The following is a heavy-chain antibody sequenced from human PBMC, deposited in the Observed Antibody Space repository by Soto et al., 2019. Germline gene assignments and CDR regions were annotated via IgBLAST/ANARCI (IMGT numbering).Heavy chain of an antibody. CDR1: GGTFSSYA. CDR3: VKSDDSSGYYYY. V-gene: IGHV1-69*01. D-gene: IGHD3-22*01. J-gene: IGHJ4*02. Sequence: QVQLVQSGAEVKKPGSSVKVSCKASGGTFSSYAISWVRQAPGQGFEWMGGIIPIFGTANYAQKFQGRVTITAVESTSTAYMELSSLRCEDTAVYYCVKSDDSSGYYYYWGQGTLVTVSS. CDR2: IIPIFGTA.